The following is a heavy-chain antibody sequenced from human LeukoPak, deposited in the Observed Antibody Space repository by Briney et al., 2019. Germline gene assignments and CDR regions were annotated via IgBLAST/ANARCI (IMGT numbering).Heavy chain of an antibody. J-gene: IGHJ5*02. CDR1: GGSFSGYY. CDR2: INHSGST. CDR3: ARGRARGYSTVGWFDP. D-gene: IGHD6-13*01. Sequence: SETLSLTCAVYGGSFSGYYWSWIRQPPGKRLEWIGEINHSGSTNYNPSLKSRVTISVDTSKNQFSLKLSSVTAADTAVYYCARGRARGYSTVGWFDPWGQGTLVTVSS. V-gene: IGHV4-34*01.